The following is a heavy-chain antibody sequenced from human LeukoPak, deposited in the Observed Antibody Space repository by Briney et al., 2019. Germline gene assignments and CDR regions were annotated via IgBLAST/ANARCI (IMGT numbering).Heavy chain of an antibody. J-gene: IGHJ4*02. V-gene: IGHV3-21*06. D-gene: IGHD7-27*01. CDR2: ITTGSTDI. CDR3: TRDLPGVPIDH. Sequence: GGSLRLSCAASGFTFSTYNMNWIRQAPGKGLEWVSSITTGSTDIYYADSLKGRFTISRDDAKNSVYLQMNSIRVEDTAVYYCTRDLPGVPIDHWGQGILVTVSS. CDR1: GFTFSTYN.